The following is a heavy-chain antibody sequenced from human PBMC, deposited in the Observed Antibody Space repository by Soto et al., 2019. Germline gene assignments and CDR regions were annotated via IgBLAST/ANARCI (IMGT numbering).Heavy chain of an antibody. D-gene: IGHD3-16*01. CDR3: ARIEGSASLGGD. V-gene: IGHV1-2*02. Sequence: GASVKVSCKTSGYNFIAYYVHWVRQAPGQGLEWMEYVSPNNGATIYAQKFQGRVTLTRDTSISTAYMDLTRLTSDDTAIYYCARIEGSASLGGDWGQGTQVSVSS. CDR1: GYNFIAYY. CDR2: VSPNNGAT. J-gene: IGHJ4*02.